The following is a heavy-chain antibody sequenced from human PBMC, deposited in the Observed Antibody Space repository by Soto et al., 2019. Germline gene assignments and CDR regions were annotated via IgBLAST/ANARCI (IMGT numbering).Heavy chain of an antibody. V-gene: IGHV4-59*01. D-gene: IGHD3-10*01. CDR3: SRDRYSCSGNAWFYYTGMDV. J-gene: IGHJ6*02. CDR1: GGSITSYY. CDR2: FSYSGST. Sequence: QVQLQESGPGLVKPSETLSLTCTVSGGSITSYYWSWIRQPPGKGLEWIGYFSYSGSTNYNPSVRIRVTLSVDTSRNQLTLNLRSVTAADSAVYYCSRDRYSCSGNAWFYYTGMDVWGQGTTVTVSS.